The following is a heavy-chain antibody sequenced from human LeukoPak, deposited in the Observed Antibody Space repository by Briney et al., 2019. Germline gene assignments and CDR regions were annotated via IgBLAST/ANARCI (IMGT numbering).Heavy chain of an antibody. Sequence: SETLSLTCTVSGGSISSYYWSWIRQPPGKGLEWIGYIYYSGSTNYNPSLKSRVTISVDTSKNQFSLKLSSVTAADTAVYYCARHTYYYGSGSYFPTVNWFDPWGQGTLVTVSS. V-gene: IGHV4-59*08. CDR2: IYYSGST. CDR3: ARHTYYYGSGSYFPTVNWFDP. D-gene: IGHD3-10*01. CDR1: GGSISSYY. J-gene: IGHJ5*02.